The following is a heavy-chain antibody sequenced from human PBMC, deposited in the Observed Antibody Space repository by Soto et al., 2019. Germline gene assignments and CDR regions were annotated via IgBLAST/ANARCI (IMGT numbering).Heavy chain of an antibody. CDR3: ARAPLGGNWFDP. Sequence: ASVKVSCKASGYTFTGYYMHWVRQAPGQGLEWMGWINPNSGGTNYAQKFQGRVTMTRDTSISTAYMELSRLRSDDTAVYYCARAPLGGNWFDPWGQGTLVTVSS. V-gene: IGHV1-2*02. CDR1: GYTFTGYY. J-gene: IGHJ5*02. D-gene: IGHD3-16*01. CDR2: INPNSGGT.